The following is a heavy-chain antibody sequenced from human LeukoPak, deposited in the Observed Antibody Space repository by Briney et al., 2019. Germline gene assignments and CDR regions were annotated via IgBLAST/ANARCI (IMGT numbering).Heavy chain of an antibody. V-gene: IGHV3-7*03. Sequence: GGSLRLSCAASGFTFSSYWMSWVRQAPGKGLEWVANIKQDGSEKYYVDSVKGRFTISRDNAKNSLYQQMNSLRAEDTAVYYCARERLGELSLPPLDYWGQGTLVTVSS. CDR3: ARERLGELSLPPLDY. J-gene: IGHJ4*02. CDR1: GFTFSSYW. CDR2: IKQDGSEK. D-gene: IGHD3-16*02.